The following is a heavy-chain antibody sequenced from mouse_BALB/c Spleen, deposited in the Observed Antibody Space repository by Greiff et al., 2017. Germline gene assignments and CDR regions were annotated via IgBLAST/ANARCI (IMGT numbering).Heavy chain of an antibody. CDR1: GYSFTGYY. CDR3: ASWDLQDFDY. D-gene: IGHD4-1*01. CDR2: VNPNNGGT. V-gene: IGHV1-26*01. Sequence: VQLQQFGAELVKPGASVKISCKASGYSFTGYYMHWVKQSHGKSLEWIGRVNPNNGGTSYNQKFKGKAILTVDKSSSTAYMELRSLTSEDSAVYYCASWDLQDFDYWGQGTTLTVSS. J-gene: IGHJ2*01.